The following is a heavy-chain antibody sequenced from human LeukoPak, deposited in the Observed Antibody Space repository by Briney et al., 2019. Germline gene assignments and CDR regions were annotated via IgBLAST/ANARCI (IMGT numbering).Heavy chain of an antibody. CDR3: ARLDYDSSGYYAYYFDF. D-gene: IGHD3-22*01. CDR2: VYSSGST. J-gene: IGHJ4*02. V-gene: IGHV4-61*02. Sequence: SETLSLTCTVSGGSISSSSYYWSWIRQPAGKGLEWVGRVYSSGSTNYNPSLRSRVTMSFDTSKNQFSLNLSSVTAADTAVYYCARLDYDSSGYYAYYFDFWGQGTLVTVSS. CDR1: GGSISSSSYY.